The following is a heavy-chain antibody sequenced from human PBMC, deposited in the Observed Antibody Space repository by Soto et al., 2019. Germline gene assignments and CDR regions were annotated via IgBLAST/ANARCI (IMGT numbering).Heavy chain of an antibody. CDR1: GFSLRTPGVA. Sequence: QITLKESGPTLVKPTQTLTLTCTFSGFSLRTPGVAVGWIRQPPGKALEWLALIFWDDDKRYSPSLKSSLTITKDTSKNQVVLTMTNMDPVHTATYYCAHRRFTSGTYGWFDAWGQGIQVTVSS. CDR2: IFWDDDK. CDR3: AHRRFTSGTYGWFDA. D-gene: IGHD3-10*01. V-gene: IGHV2-5*02. J-gene: IGHJ5*02.